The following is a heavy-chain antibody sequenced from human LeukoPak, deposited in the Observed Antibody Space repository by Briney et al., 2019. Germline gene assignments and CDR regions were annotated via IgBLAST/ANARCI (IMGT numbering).Heavy chain of an antibody. J-gene: IGHJ3*02. CDR3: ARQPSSGYYDISGYYDAFDI. CDR2: IYPGDSDT. CDR1: GYSFTSYW. Sequence: GESLKISCKGSGYSFTSYWIGWVRQMPGKGLEWMGIIYPGDSDTRYSPSFQGQVTISADKSISTAYLQWSSLKASDTAMYYCARQPSSGYYDISGYYDAFDIWGQGTMVTVSS. D-gene: IGHD3-22*01. V-gene: IGHV5-51*01.